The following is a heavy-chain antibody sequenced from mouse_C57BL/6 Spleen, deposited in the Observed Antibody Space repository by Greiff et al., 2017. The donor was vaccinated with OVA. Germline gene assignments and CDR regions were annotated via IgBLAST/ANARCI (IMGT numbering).Heavy chain of an antibody. CDR1: GYTFTSYW. CDR2: IYPGSGST. Sequence: QVQLQQSGAELVKPGASVKMSCKASGYTFTSYWITWVKQRPGQGLEWIGDIYPGSGSTNYNEKFKSKATLTVDTSSSTAYMQLSSLTSEDSAVYYCARWLLRENYFDYWGQGTTLTVSS. J-gene: IGHJ2*01. D-gene: IGHD2-3*01. V-gene: IGHV1-55*01. CDR3: ARWLLRENYFDY.